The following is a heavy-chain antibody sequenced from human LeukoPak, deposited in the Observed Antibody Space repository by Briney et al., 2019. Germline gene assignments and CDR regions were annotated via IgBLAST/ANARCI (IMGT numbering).Heavy chain of an antibody. J-gene: IGHJ4*02. CDR2: IYYSGST. Sequence: SETLSLTCTVSGGSISSSSYYWGWIRQPPGKGLEWIGSIYYSGSTYYNPSLKSRVTISVDTSKNQFSLKLSSVTAADTAVYYCARRVNVQLWPTGYFDYWGQGTLVTVSS. CDR1: GGSISSSSYY. V-gene: IGHV4-39*01. D-gene: IGHD5-18*01. CDR3: ARRVNVQLWPTGYFDY.